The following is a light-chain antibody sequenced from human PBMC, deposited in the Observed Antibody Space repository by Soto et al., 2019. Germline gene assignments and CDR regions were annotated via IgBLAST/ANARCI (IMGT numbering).Light chain of an antibody. V-gene: IGKV1-39*01. J-gene: IGKJ1*01. CDR3: QQYYSFPPQ. CDR2: AAS. Sequence: IQMTQSASSLSASVGYRVTITCRASQSISSYLNWYQQKQGKAPKLLIYAASSLQSGVPSRFSGSGYGTDFTLTISCLQSEDFATYYCQQYYSFPPQFGQGTKVDIK. CDR1: QSISSY.